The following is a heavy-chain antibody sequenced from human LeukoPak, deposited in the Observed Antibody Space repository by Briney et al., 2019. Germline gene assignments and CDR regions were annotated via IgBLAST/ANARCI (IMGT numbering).Heavy chain of an antibody. J-gene: IGHJ5*02. CDR3: ARDRPQGYYDFWSGYNNWFDP. D-gene: IGHD3-3*01. CDR1: GYTFTGYY. Sequence: ASVKVSCKASGYTFTGYYMHWVRQAPGQGLEWMGWISAYNGNTNYAQKLQGRVTMTTDTSTSTAYMELRSLRSDDTAVYYCARDRPQGYYDFWSGYNNWFDPWGQGTLVTVSS. V-gene: IGHV1-18*04. CDR2: ISAYNGNT.